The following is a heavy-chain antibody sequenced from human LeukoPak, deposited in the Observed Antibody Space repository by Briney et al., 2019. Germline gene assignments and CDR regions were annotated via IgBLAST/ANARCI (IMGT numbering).Heavy chain of an antibody. CDR1: GGSISSGNYY. D-gene: IGHD3-10*01. CDR3: ARGSFGVSDAFDI. V-gene: IGHV4-61*02. CDR2: IYTSGST. J-gene: IGHJ3*02. Sequence: SETLSLTCTVSGGSISSGNYYWSWIRQPAGKGLEWIGRIYTSGSTNYNPSLKSRVTMSVDTSKNQFSLKLSSVTAADTAVYYCARGSFGVSDAFDIWGQGTMVTVSS.